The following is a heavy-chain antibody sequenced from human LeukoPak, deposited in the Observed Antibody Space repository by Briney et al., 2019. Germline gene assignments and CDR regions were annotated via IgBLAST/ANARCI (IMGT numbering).Heavy chain of an antibody. Sequence: QPGGSLRLSCAASGFTFSSYAMYWVRQAPGKGLEWVAVISYDGSNKYYADSVKGRFTISRDNSKNTLYLQMNSLRAEDTAVYYCAKLWEFGNYYDSSGTSGSDPRWFDPWGQGTLVTVSS. CDR2: ISYDGSNK. V-gene: IGHV3-30*04. CDR3: AKLWEFGNYYDSSGTSGSDPRWFDP. D-gene: IGHD3-22*01. J-gene: IGHJ5*02. CDR1: GFTFSSYA.